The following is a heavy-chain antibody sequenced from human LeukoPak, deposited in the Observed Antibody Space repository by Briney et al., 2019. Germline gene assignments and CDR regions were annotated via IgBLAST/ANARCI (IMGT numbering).Heavy chain of an antibody. CDR1: GYTFTGYY. V-gene: IGHV1-2*02. CDR2: INPNSGGT. D-gene: IGHD2-2*01. CDR3: ARVPFYQYYFDY. Sequence: ASVKVPCKASGYTFTGYYMHWVRQAPGQGLEWMGWINPNSGGTNYAQKFQGRVTMTRDTSISTAYMELSRLRSDDTAVYYCARVPFYQYYFDYWGQGTLVTVS. J-gene: IGHJ4*02.